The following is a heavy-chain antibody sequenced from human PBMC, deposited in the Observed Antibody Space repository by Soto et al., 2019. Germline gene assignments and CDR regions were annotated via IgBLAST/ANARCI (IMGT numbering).Heavy chain of an antibody. V-gene: IGHV1-2*04. J-gene: IGHJ6*02. Sequence: GASVKVSCEACGYTFTGYYMHWVRQAPGQGLEWMGWINPNSGGTNYAQKFQGWVTMTRDTSISTAYMELSRLRSDDTAVYYCSVTTRYYYYGMDVWGQGTTVTVSS. CDR1: GYTFTGYY. D-gene: IGHD4-17*01. CDR3: SVTTRYYYYGMDV. CDR2: INPNSGGT.